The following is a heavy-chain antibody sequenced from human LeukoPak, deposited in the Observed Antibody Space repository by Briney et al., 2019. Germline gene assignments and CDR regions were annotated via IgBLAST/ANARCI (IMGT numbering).Heavy chain of an antibody. D-gene: IGHD1-26*01. V-gene: IGHV4-39*01. CDR2: IYYSGST. J-gene: IGHJ5*02. CDR3: ARHEYSGSYYGLSWFDP. Sequence: SETLSLTCTVSGGSISSYYWGWIRQPPGKGLGWIASIYYSGSTYYNPSLKSRVTISVDTSKNQLSLKLSSLTSADTAVYYCARHEYSGSYYGLSWFDPWGQGTLVTVSS. CDR1: GGSISSYY.